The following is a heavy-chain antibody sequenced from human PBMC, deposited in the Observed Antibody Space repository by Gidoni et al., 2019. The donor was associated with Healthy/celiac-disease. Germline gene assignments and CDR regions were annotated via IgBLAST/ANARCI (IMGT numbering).Heavy chain of an antibody. CDR1: GVTFSSYA. J-gene: IGHJ4*02. CDR2: ISYDGSNK. D-gene: IGHD6-19*01. V-gene: IGHV3-30-3*01. Sequence: QVQLVESGGGVVQPGRSLRLPCAASGVTFSSYAMHWVRQAPGTGLEWVAVISYDGSNKYYADSVKGRFTISRDNSKNTLYLQMNSLRAEDTAVYYCAREDLEQWLALDYWGQGTLVTVSS. CDR3: AREDLEQWLALDY.